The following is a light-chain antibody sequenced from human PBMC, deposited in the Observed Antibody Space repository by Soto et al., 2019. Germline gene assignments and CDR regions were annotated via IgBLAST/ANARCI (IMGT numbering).Light chain of an antibody. CDR3: MQGTHWPRT. Sequence: DAVLTQSPLSLPVTLGQPASISCRSSQSLVYRDGIIFLNWFQQRPGQSPRRLIYRVSNRDSGVPERFSGSGSGTDFTLKIRRVEAEDVGVYFCMQGTHWPRTLGQGTKVEIK. CDR1: QSLVYRDGIIF. J-gene: IGKJ1*01. CDR2: RVS. V-gene: IGKV2-30*01.